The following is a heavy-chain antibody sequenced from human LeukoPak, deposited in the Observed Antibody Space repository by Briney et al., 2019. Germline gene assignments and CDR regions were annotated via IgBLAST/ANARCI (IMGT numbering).Heavy chain of an antibody. CDR2: ISISSSYI. Sequence: PGGSLRLSCAASGFTFSSYSMNWFRQAPGKGLGWFSSISISSSYIYYADSVKGRFTISRDNAKNSLYLQMNSLRAEDTAVYYCARDYYGSGSYYKGSGFLYWGQGTLVTVSS. D-gene: IGHD3-10*01. CDR3: ARDYYGSGSYYKGSGFLY. CDR1: GFTFSSYS. J-gene: IGHJ4*02. V-gene: IGHV3-21*01.